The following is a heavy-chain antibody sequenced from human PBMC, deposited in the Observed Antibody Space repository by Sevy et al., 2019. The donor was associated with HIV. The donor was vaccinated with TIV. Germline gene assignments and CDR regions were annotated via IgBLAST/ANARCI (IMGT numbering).Heavy chain of an antibody. J-gene: IGHJ6*02. CDR3: TTVGHLVVIYYYGMDV. Sequence: GGSLRLSCAASGFTFSNAWMSWVRQAPGKGLEWVGRIKSKTDGGTTDYAAPVKGRFTISRDDSKNTLYLQMNSLQTKDTAVYYCTTVGHLVVIYYYGMDVWGQGTTVTVSS. CDR1: GFTFSNAW. D-gene: IGHD3-22*01. V-gene: IGHV3-15*01. CDR2: IKSKTDGGTT.